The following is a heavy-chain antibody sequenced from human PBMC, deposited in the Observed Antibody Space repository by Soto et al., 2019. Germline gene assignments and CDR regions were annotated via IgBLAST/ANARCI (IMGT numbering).Heavy chain of an antibody. CDR3: ARGYSSSSAFDY. Sequence: SPSLTCTVSGGSISSSSYYWGWIRQPPGKGLEWIGSIYYSGSTYYNPSLKSRVTISVDTSKNQFSLKLSSVTAADTAVYYCARGYSSSSAFDYWGQGTLVTVSS. CDR2: IYYSGST. V-gene: IGHV4-39*01. J-gene: IGHJ4*02. D-gene: IGHD6-6*01. CDR1: GGSISSSSYY.